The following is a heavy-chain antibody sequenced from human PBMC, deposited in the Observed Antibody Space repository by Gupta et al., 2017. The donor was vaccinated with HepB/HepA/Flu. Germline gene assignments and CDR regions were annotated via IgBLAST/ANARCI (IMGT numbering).Heavy chain of an antibody. J-gene: IGHJ6*03. CDR2: IKQDGSEK. V-gene: IGHV3-7*01. CDR3: ARSPGEYSSSWGYYYYYYMDV. Sequence: EVQLVASGGGLVQPGGSLRLSCAASGFPFSSYWMSWVRQAPGKGLEWVANIKQDGSEKYYVDSVKGRFTISRDNAKNSLYLQMNSLRAEDTAVYYCARSPGEYSSSWGYYYYYYMDVWGKGTTVTVSS. CDR1: GFPFSSYW. D-gene: IGHD6-6*01.